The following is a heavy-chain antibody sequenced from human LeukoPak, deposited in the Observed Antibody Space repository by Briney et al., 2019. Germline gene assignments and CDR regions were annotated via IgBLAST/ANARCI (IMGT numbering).Heavy chain of an antibody. D-gene: IGHD6-13*01. CDR1: GGSISSYY. V-gene: IGHV4-4*07. J-gene: IGHJ4*02. Sequence: PSETLSLTCTVSGGSISSYYWSWIRQPAGKGLEWIGRIYSSGSTNYNPSLKSRVTISVDRSKNQFSLKLSSVTAADTAVYYCAKDRGRIAAAGTFDYWGQGTLVTVSS. CDR3: AKDRGRIAAAGTFDY. CDR2: IYSSGST.